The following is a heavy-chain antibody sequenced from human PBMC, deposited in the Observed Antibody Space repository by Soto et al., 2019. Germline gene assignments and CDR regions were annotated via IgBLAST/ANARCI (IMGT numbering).Heavy chain of an antibody. CDR3: AIPRSIAATGSMYFIDN. Sequence: EVQLVQSGAEVKKPGESLKSSCKGSGYTFTKYWIAWVRQMPGTGLEWMGIIYPGDSDTRYSPSFQGQVTISADKPISTAYLQWSSLKTSDTAIYYCAIPRSIAATGSMYFIDNWGRGSQVTVSS. CDR1: GYTFTKYW. CDR2: IYPGDSDT. J-gene: IGHJ4*01. V-gene: IGHV5-51*01. D-gene: IGHD6-13*01.